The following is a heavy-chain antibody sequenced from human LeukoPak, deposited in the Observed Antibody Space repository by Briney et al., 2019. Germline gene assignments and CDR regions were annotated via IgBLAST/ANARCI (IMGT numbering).Heavy chain of an antibody. Sequence: SETLSLTCTVSGGSISSYYWSWIRQPPGKGLQWIGYIYYSGSTNYNPSLKSRVTISVDTSKNQFSLKLSSVTAADTAVYYCARAGYDSSGYPDYWGQGTLVTVSS. V-gene: IGHV4-59*01. D-gene: IGHD3-22*01. CDR3: ARAGYDSSGYPDY. J-gene: IGHJ4*02. CDR1: GGSISSYY. CDR2: IYYSGST.